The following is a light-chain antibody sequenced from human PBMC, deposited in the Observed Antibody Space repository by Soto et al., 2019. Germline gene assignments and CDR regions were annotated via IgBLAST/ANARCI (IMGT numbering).Light chain of an antibody. V-gene: IGKV3-15*01. Sequence: EVVMTQSPATVSVSPGEGVTLSCRASQTISNDLAWYQQKPGQAPRLLIYGASTRATGVPARFSGGGSGTEFTPTISSRQSEDFAFYYCRQNNKWPPVTFGGGTKVEIK. CDR3: RQNNKWPPVT. J-gene: IGKJ4*01. CDR1: QTISND. CDR2: GAS.